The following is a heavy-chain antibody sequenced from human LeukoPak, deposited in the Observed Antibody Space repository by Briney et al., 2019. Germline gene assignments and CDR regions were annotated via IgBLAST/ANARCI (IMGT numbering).Heavy chain of an antibody. CDR3: ARDPNHYYDSSAYYGDY. J-gene: IGHJ4*02. CDR1: GYTFTNYA. D-gene: IGHD3-22*01. Sequence: ASEKVSCKASGYTFTNYAMNWVRQAPGQGLEWMGWINTNTGNPTYAQGFTGRFVFSLDTSVSTAYLQISSLKAEDTAVYYCARDPNHYYDSSAYYGDYWGQGTLVTVSS. CDR2: INTNTGNP. V-gene: IGHV7-4-1*02.